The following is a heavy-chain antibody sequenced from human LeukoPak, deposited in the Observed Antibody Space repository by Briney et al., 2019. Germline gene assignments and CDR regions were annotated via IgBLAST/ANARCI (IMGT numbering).Heavy chain of an antibody. CDR3: ARVAYYDFWSGYLFDY. CDR2: IYYSGST. J-gene: IGHJ4*02. D-gene: IGHD3-3*01. Sequence: SETLSLTCTVSGGSISSSSYYWGWIRQPPGKGLEWIGSIYYSGSTYYNPSLKSRVTISVDTSKNQFSLKLSSVTAADTAVYYCARVAYYDFWSGYLFDYWGQGTLVTVSS. CDR1: GGSISSSSYY. V-gene: IGHV4-39*07.